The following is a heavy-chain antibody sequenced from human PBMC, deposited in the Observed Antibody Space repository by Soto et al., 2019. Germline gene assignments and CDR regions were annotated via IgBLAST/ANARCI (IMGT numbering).Heavy chain of an antibody. V-gene: IGHV3-30-3*01. CDR3: ARGMRVYGYRDYYYGMDV. CDR1: GFTFSSYA. CDR2: ISYDGSNK. Sequence: GGSLRLSCAASGFTFSSYAMHWVRQAPGKGLEWVAVISYDGSNKYYADSVKGRFTISRDNSKNTLYLQMNSLRAEDTAVYYCARGMRVYGYRDYYYGMDVWGQGTTVTVSS. D-gene: IGHD5-18*01. J-gene: IGHJ6*02.